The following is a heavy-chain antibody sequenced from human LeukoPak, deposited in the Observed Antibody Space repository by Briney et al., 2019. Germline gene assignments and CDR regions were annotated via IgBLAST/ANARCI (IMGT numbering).Heavy chain of an antibody. V-gene: IGHV4-34*01. CDR1: GGSFSGYH. CDR3: ARAPARSYHYYYYDMDV. Sequence: SETLSLTCAVYGGSFSGYHWSWIRQPPGKGLEWIGESNHSGSTNYNPSLKSRVTISVDTSKNQFSLKLSSVTAADTAVYYCARAPARSYHYYYYDMDVWGKGTTVTVSS. CDR2: SNHSGST. J-gene: IGHJ6*04.